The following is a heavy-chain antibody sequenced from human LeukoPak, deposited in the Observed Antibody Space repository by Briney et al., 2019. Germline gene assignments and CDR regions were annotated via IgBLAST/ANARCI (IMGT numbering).Heavy chain of an antibody. Sequence: TSETLSLTCSVSGGSISSSTHYWGWIRQPPGKGLEWIGNIYNSGSTYYNPSLKSRVTISVDTSKNQFSLKLSSVTAADTAVYYCARQAYSSNLGWFDPWGQGTLVTVSS. CDR2: IYNSGST. J-gene: IGHJ5*02. V-gene: IGHV4-39*01. D-gene: IGHD6-13*01. CDR3: ARQAYSSNLGWFDP. CDR1: GGSISSSTHY.